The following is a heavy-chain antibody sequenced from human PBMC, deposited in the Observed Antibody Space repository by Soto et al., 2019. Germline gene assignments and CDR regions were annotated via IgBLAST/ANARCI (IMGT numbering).Heavy chain of an antibody. CDR1: GYTFTSYY. J-gene: IGHJ4*02. CDR3: ARDIGDVYYYDSSGYYPGGD. V-gene: IGHV1-46*01. Sequence: ASVKVSCKASGYTFTSYYMHWVRQAPGQGLEWMGIINPSGGSTSYAQKFQGRVTMTRDTSTSTVYMELSSLRSEDTAVYYCARDIGDVYYYDSSGYYPGGDWGQGTLVTVSS. CDR2: INPSGGST. D-gene: IGHD3-22*01.